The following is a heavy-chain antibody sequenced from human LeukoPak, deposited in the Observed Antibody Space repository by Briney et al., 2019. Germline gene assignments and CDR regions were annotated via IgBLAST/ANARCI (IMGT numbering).Heavy chain of an antibody. CDR3: ASHHDCGDYVDY. D-gene: IGHD4-17*01. CDR1: GFTFSSYS. Sequence: GGSLRLSCAASGFTFSSYSMNWVRQAPGKGLEWVSSISSSSSYIYYADSVKGRFTISRDNAKNSLYLQMNSLRAEDTAVYYCASHHDCGDYVDYWGQGTLVTVSS. V-gene: IGHV3-21*01. J-gene: IGHJ4*02. CDR2: ISSSSSYI.